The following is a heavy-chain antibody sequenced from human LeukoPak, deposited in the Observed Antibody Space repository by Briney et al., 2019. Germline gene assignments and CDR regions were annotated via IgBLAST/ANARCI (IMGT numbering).Heavy chain of an antibody. V-gene: IGHV3-30*18. CDR2: ISYDGSNK. CDR1: GFTFSSYG. Sequence: GGSLRLSCAASGFTFSSYGMHWVRQAPGKGLEWVAVISYDGSNKYYADSVKGRFTISRDNSKNTLYLQMNSLRAEDTAVYYCAKGYSGYNLGDYFDYWGQGTLVTVSS. CDR3: AKGYSGYNLGDYFDY. J-gene: IGHJ4*02. D-gene: IGHD5-12*01.